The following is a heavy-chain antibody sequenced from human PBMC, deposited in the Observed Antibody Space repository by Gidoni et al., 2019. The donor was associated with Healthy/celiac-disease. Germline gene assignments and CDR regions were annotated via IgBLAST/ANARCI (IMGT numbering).Heavy chain of an antibody. CDR3: ARGHYTFRY. V-gene: IGHV3-7*01. CDR1: GFTFSDYS. Sequence: EVQVVESGGALVQPGGSLRLSCAASGFTFSDYSMTWVRQAPGKGLGWVATIKQDGGEKNYVDSVKGRFTISRDNAKNTVFLQMNSLRAEDTALYYCARGHYTFRYWGQGDLVTVSS. J-gene: IGHJ4*02. D-gene: IGHD4-4*01. CDR2: IKQDGGEK.